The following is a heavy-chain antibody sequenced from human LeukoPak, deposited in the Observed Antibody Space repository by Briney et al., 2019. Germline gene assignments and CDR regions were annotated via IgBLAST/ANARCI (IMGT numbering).Heavy chain of an antibody. Sequence: ASVKVSCKASGYTFTGYYMHWVRQAPGQGLEWMGWINPNSGGTNYARKFQGRVTMTRDTSISTAYMELSRLRYDDTAVYYCARYVVWYNWNDVRTGHNNDAFDIWGQGTMVTVSS. CDR2: INPNSGGT. V-gene: IGHV1-2*02. D-gene: IGHD1-1*01. CDR1: GYTFTGYY. J-gene: IGHJ3*02. CDR3: ARYVVWYNWNDVRTGHNNDAFDI.